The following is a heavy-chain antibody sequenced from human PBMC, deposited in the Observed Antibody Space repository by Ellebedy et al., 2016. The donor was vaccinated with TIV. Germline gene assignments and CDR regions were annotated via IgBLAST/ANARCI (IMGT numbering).Heavy chain of an antibody. CDR1: GGSISSGDHY. CDR3: ARGGAVAGTIPIDY. CDR2: IYSSGNT. Sequence: SETLSLTCTVFGGSISSGDHYWSWIRQPPGKGLEWIGYIYSSGNTYYNPSLMSRVTISVDTSKNHFSLKLSSVTAADTAVYYCARGGAVAGTIPIDYWGQGTLVTVSS. J-gene: IGHJ4*02. V-gene: IGHV4-30-4*01. D-gene: IGHD6-19*01.